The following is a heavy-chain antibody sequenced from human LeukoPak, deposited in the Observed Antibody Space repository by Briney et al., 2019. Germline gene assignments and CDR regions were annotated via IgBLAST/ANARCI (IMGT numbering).Heavy chain of an antibody. J-gene: IGHJ4*02. D-gene: IGHD3-16*01. CDR1: GFTFSSYG. CDR3: ARDLAY. V-gene: IGHV3-66*01. Sequence: PGGSLRLSCAASGFTFSSYGMHWVRQAPGKGLEWVSFTNSGGSTDYEDSVKGRFTILRDDPKNTLYLQMNSLRVEDTAVYYCARDLAYWGQGTLVTVSS. CDR2: TNSGGST.